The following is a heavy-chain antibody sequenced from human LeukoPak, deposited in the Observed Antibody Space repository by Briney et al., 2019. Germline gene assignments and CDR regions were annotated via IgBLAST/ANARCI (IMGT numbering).Heavy chain of an antibody. CDR2: TSSSSSYI. J-gene: IGHJ6*02. CDR1: GFTFSSYS. V-gene: IGHV3-21*01. CDR3: ARDVGSGYDPYYYGMDV. D-gene: IGHD5-12*01. Sequence: GGSLRLSCAASGFTFSSYSMNWVRQAPGKGLEWVSSTSSSSSYIYYADSVKGRFTISRDNAKNSLYLQMNSLRAEDTAVYYCARDVGSGYDPYYYGMDVWGQGTTVTVSS.